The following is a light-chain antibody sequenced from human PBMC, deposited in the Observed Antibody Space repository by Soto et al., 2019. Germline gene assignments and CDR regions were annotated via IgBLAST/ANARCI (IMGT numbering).Light chain of an antibody. CDR1: QSVLFSSNNKNY. J-gene: IGKJ4*01. CDR3: QQYYSNPLT. V-gene: IGKV4-1*01. CDR2: WAS. Sequence: DIVMTQSPDSLAVSLGERATINCKSSQSVLFSSNNKNYLAWYQHKPGQPPKLLIYWASTRESGVPDRFSGSGSGTDFTLTISSQQAADVAVYYCQQYYSNPLTFGGGTKVEIK.